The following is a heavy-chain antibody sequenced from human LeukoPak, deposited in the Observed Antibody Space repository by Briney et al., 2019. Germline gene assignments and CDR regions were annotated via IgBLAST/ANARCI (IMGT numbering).Heavy chain of an antibody. V-gene: IGHV4-59*01. CDR3: ARPLERRYSYGKIDAFDI. Sequence: PSETLSLTCTVSGDSIRSYYWSWIRQPPGKGLEWIGYIYYSGSTNYNPSLKSRVTISVDTSKNQFSLKFNSVTAADTAMYYCARPLERRYSYGKIDAFDIWGQGTMVTVSS. D-gene: IGHD5-18*01. CDR1: GDSIRSYY. J-gene: IGHJ3*02. CDR2: IYYSGST.